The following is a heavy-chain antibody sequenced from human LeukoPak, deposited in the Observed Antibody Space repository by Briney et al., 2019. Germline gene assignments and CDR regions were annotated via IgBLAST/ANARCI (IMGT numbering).Heavy chain of an antibody. Sequence: GRSLRLSCAASGFTFSSYEMNWVRQAPGKGLEWVSYISSSGSTIYYADSVKGRFTISRDNAKNSLYLQMNSLRAEDTAVYYCARDQSWNYVYYGMDVWGQGTTVTVSS. CDR2: ISSSGSTI. D-gene: IGHD6-13*01. CDR1: GFTFSSYE. CDR3: ARDQSWNYVYYGMDV. J-gene: IGHJ6*02. V-gene: IGHV3-48*03.